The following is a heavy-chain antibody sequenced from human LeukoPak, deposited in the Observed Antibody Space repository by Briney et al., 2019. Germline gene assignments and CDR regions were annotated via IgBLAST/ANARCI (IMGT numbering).Heavy chain of an antibody. V-gene: IGHV4-39*01. D-gene: IGHD7-27*01. CDR3: ARQEDLTDDY. CDR1: GGSISSSSYY. Sequence: SETLSLTCTVSGGSISSSSYYWSWIRQPPGKGLEWIGSIYYSGSTYYNPSLKSRVTISVDTSKNQFSLKLSSVTAADTAVYYCARQEDLTDDYWGQGTLVTVSS. J-gene: IGHJ4*02. CDR2: IYYSGST.